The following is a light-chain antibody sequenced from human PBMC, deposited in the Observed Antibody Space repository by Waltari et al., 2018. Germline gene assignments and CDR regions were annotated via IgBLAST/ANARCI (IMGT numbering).Light chain of an antibody. Sequence: EIVLTQSPGTLSLSLGERATVSCRASQSVSRALPWYQQKPGQAPRLLIYGSSTRATGIPDRFSGSGSGTDFSLTISRLEPDDFAVYYCQHYLRLPVTFGQGTTVEI. J-gene: IGKJ1*01. CDR1: QSVSRA. CDR2: GSS. V-gene: IGKV3-20*01. CDR3: QHYLRLPVT.